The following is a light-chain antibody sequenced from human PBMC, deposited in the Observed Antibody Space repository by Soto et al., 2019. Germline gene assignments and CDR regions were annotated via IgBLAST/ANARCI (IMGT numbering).Light chain of an antibody. V-gene: IGKV3-11*01. J-gene: IGKJ3*01. Sequence: EIVLTQSPATLSLSPGERATLSCRASQSVSSYLAWYQQKPGQAPRLLIYDASNRATGIPARFSGSGSGPDLTLTISSLEHEDLPLYYCQQHTNWPHFGPGTKVDIK. CDR1: QSVSSY. CDR3: QQHTNWPH. CDR2: DAS.